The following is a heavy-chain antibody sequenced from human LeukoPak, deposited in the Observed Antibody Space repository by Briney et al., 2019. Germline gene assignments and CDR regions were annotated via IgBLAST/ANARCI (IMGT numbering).Heavy chain of an antibody. V-gene: IGHV4-30-4*08. Sequence: PSETLSLTCSVSGGSISSADYYWSRIRQPPGEGLEWIGYIYYSGITFYNPSLRSRVAISVDTSKNRFSLRLTSVTAADTAVYYCARAQIASKVDYWGQGTLVTVSS. J-gene: IGHJ4*02. CDR3: ARAQIASKVDY. D-gene: IGHD2-15*01. CDR2: IYYSGIT. CDR1: GGSISSADYY.